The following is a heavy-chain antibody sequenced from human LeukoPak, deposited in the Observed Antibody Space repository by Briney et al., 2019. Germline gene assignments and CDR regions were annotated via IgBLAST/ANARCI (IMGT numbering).Heavy chain of an antibody. J-gene: IGHJ4*02. D-gene: IGHD5-18*01. V-gene: IGHV1-69*13. CDR3: ARDGTSYGSTYDY. CDR1: GGTFSSYA. CDR2: IIPIFGTA. Sequence: ASVKVSCKASGGTFSSYAISWVRQAPGQGLEWMGGIIPIFGTANYAQKFQGRVTITADESTSTAYMELSSLRSEDTAVYYCARDGTSYGSTYDYWGQGTLVTVSS.